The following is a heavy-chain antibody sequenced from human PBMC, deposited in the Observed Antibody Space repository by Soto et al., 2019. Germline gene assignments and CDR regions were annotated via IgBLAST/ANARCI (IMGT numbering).Heavy chain of an antibody. CDR2: ISYSGTT. V-gene: IGHV4-30-4*01. Sequence: SETLSLTCTVSGGSISSGNYYWSWIRQPPGKGLEWIGFISYSGTTHYSASLRSRVSISVDTSKNQFSLDLSSVTAADTAVYYCATMGTPVTGMYYFDYWGQGTLVXVS. CDR1: GGSISSGNYY. CDR3: ATMGTPVTGMYYFDY. J-gene: IGHJ4*02. D-gene: IGHD4-17*01.